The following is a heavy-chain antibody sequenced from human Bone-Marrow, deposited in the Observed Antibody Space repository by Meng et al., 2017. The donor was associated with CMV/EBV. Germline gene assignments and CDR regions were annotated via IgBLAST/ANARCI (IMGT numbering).Heavy chain of an antibody. D-gene: IGHD2-2*01. Sequence: CAACGFTFVSILMNWVRLAPGKGLEWVSGISGSGAGTYHADSVKGRFTISRDNSKNTLYLQMTSLRAEDTAVYYCAKGSSDWAYFDFWGLGTLVTVSS. V-gene: IGHV3-23*01. CDR2: ISGSGAGT. CDR3: AKGSSDWAYFDF. J-gene: IGHJ4*02. CDR1: GFTFVSIL.